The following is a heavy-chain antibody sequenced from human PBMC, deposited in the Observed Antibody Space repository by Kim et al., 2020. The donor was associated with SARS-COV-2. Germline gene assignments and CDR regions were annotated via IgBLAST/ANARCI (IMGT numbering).Heavy chain of an antibody. Sequence: ASVKVSCKASGYTFTSYDINWVRQATGQGLEWMGWMNPNSGNTGYAQKFQGRVTMTRNTSISTAYMELSSLRSEDTAVYSCARVSARDFWSGYYTPRGYYYYYYGMDVWGQGTTVTVSS. CDR3: ARVSARDFWSGYYTPRGYYYYYYGMDV. D-gene: IGHD3-3*01. V-gene: IGHV1-8*01. J-gene: IGHJ6*02. CDR1: GYTFTSYD. CDR2: MNPNSGNT.